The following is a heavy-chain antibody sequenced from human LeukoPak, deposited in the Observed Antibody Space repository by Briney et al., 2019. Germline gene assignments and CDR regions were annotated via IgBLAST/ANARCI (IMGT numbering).Heavy chain of an antibody. CDR3: ARADGRYGSGSYYL. V-gene: IGHV3-20*04. D-gene: IGHD3-10*01. J-gene: IGHJ5*02. CDR2: INWNGGST. CDR1: GFTFSSYE. Sequence: GGSLRLSCAASGFTFSSYEMNWVRQAPGKGLEWVSGINWNGGSTGYADSVKGRFTISRDNAKNSLYLQMNSLSAEDTALYYCARADGRYGSGSYYLWGQGTLVTVSS.